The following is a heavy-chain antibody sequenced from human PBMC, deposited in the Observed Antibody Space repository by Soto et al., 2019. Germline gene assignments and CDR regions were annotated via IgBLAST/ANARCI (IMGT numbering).Heavy chain of an antibody. D-gene: IGHD3-10*01. Sequence: QVQLQESGPGLVKPSQTLSLTCTVSGGSISSGGYYWSWIRQHPGKGLEWIGYIYYSGSTYYNPSRKSRVTISVDTSKNQFSLKLSSVTAADTAVYYCARDKGLLLWFGELFPYGMDVWGQGTTVTVSS. CDR3: ARDKGLLLWFGELFPYGMDV. CDR2: IYYSGST. CDR1: GGSISSGGYY. V-gene: IGHV4-31*03. J-gene: IGHJ6*02.